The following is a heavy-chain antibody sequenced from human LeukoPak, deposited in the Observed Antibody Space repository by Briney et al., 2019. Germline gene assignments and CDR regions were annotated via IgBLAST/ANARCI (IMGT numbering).Heavy chain of an antibody. D-gene: IGHD6-13*01. Sequence: GGSLRLSCAASGFPFSSYWVSWVRQAPGKGLEWVANIKQDGSEKNYVDSVKGRFTISRDNAKNSLYLQVNSLRAEDTAVYYCARDRIAAAGAIVYWGQGALVTVSS. V-gene: IGHV3-7*01. CDR2: IKQDGSEK. CDR1: GFPFSSYW. CDR3: ARDRIAAAGAIVY. J-gene: IGHJ4*02.